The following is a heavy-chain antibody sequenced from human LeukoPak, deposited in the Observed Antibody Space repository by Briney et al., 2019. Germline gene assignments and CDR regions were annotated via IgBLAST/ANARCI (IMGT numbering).Heavy chain of an antibody. CDR2: IRYDGSNK. V-gene: IGHV3-30*02. J-gene: IGHJ4*02. D-gene: IGHD1-26*01. CDR1: GFTFSSYG. CDR3: ARDIYGGSLGGPGY. Sequence: RAGGSLRLSCAASGFTFSSYGMHWVRQAPGKGLEWVAFIRYDGSNKYYADSVKGRFTISRDNSKNTLYLQMNSLRAEDTAVYYCARDIYGGSLGGPGYWGQGTLVTVSS.